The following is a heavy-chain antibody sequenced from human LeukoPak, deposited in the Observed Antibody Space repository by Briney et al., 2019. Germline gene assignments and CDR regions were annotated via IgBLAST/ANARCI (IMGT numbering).Heavy chain of an antibody. D-gene: IGHD1-26*01. V-gene: IGHV3-30-3*01. J-gene: IGHJ3*02. CDR2: VSYDGSIK. Sequence: GGSLRLSCAASGFTFSYNTMHWLRRAPGKGLGWVVLVSYDGSIKRYADSVKGRFTISRDNPNNILYLQMNSLRAEATAVYYCARDGQGGATAAFDIWGQGTMVTVSS. CDR3: ARDGQGGATAAFDI. CDR1: GFTFSYNT.